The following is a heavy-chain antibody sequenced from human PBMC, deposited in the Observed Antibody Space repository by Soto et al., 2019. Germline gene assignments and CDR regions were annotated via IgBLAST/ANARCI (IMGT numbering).Heavy chain of an antibody. Sequence: GESLKISCKGSGYRFPSYWIGWVRQMAGKGLEWMGIIYPDDSETRYSPSFQGQVTISADKSISTAYLQWSGLKASDTAMYYCARSTRFTNYFYGMDVWGQGTTVTVSS. CDR3: ARSTRFTNYFYGMDV. V-gene: IGHV5-51*01. J-gene: IGHJ6*02. CDR1: GYRFPSYW. D-gene: IGHD2-2*01. CDR2: IYPDDSET.